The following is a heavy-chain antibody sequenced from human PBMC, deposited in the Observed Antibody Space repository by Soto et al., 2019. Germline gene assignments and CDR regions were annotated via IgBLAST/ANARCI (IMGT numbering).Heavy chain of an antibody. CDR2: INPNSGVT. V-gene: IGHV1-2*04. CDR1: GDRFTDYY. Sequence: QVQLVQSGAEVKEPGASVTVSCRASGDRFTDYYMHWVRQAPGQGLEWMGWINPNSGVTKYAQKFQGWVTMTRDTSTRKVYMQRRRLGVDDTAIYYCARESGGATATLDYYYFDMDVWGTGTTVTVSS. J-gene: IGHJ6*03. D-gene: IGHD5-12*01. CDR3: ARESGGATATLDYYYFDMDV.